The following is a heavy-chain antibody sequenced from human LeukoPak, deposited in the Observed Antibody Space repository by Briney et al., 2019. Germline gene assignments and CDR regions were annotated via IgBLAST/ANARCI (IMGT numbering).Heavy chain of an antibody. CDR2: INPNSGGT. CDR3: ASAKEGSGCPFDY. CDR1: GYIFTTYY. Sequence: GASVKVSCKASGYIFTTYYMHWVRQAPGRGLEWMGWINPNSGGTNYAQKFQGWVTMTRDTSISTAYMELSRLRSDDTAVYYCASAKEGSGCPFDYWGQGTLVTVSS. J-gene: IGHJ4*02. D-gene: IGHD6-19*01. V-gene: IGHV1-2*04.